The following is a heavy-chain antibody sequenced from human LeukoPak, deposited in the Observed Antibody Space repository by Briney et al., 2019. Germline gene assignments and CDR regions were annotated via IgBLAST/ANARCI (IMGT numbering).Heavy chain of an antibody. CDR2: ISYDGSDK. CDR1: GFTFSYYG. Sequence: GGSLRLSCAASGFTFSYYGIHWVRQAPGKGLEWVALISYDGSDKYYADSVKGRFTISRDDSRNTAYLQLNSLRAEDTAVYYCAKDSIGATGTGHFDFWGQGTLVTVSS. J-gene: IGHJ4*02. CDR3: AKDSIGATGTGHFDF. D-gene: IGHD6-13*01. V-gene: IGHV3-30*18.